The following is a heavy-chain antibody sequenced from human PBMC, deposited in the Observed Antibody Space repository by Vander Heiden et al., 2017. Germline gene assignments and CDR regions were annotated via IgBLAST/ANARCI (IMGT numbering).Heavy chain of an antibody. CDR2: IYYSGST. J-gene: IGHJ4*02. Sequence: QVQLQESGPGLVKPSQTLSLTCTVSGGSISSGGSYWSWIRQHPGKGLEWIGYIYYSGSTYYNPSLKSRVTISVDTSKNQFSLKLSSVTAADTAVYYCAREVGAARPGFDYWGQGTLVTVSS. CDR1: GGSISSGGSY. CDR3: AREVGAARPGFDY. V-gene: IGHV4-31*03. D-gene: IGHD6-6*01.